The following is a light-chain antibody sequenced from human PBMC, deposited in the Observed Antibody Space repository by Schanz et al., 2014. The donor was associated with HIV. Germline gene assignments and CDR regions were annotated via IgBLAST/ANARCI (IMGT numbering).Light chain of an antibody. CDR1: QSIGNS. J-gene: IGKJ1*01. Sequence: DIQMTQSPSTLSASVGDRVTITCRASQSIGNSLAWFHQKPGRAPQLLIYGASTLQPGVPATFSGSGSGTEFTLTISSLQPDDSATYYCQQYDAYPWTFGQGTKVEIK. V-gene: IGKV1-5*01. CDR2: GAS. CDR3: QQYDAYPWT.